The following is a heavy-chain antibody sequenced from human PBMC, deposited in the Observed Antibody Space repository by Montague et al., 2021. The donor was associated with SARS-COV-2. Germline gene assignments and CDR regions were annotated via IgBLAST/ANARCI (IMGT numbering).Heavy chain of an antibody. V-gene: IGHV4-38-2*02. J-gene: IGHJ4*02. CDR1: GCSISSGYY. CDR2: IYHSGST. D-gene: IGHD3-3*01. CDR3: ARDVRYYDFWSGRAQTSPDN. Sequence: SETLSLTCTVSGCSISSGYYWGWIRQPPGKGLEWIGSIYHSGSTYYNPSLKSRVTISEDTSKNQFSMQLSSVTAADTAVYYCARDVRYYDFWSGRAQTSPDNWGQGTMVTVSS.